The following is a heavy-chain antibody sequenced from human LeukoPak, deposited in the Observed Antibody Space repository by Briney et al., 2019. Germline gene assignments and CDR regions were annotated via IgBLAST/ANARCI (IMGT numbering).Heavy chain of an antibody. V-gene: IGHV3-23*01. CDR2: ISGSGGST. J-gene: IGHJ1*01. CDR3: AKSGYDYAEYFQH. D-gene: IGHD5-12*01. Sequence: GGSQRLSCAASGFTFSSYAMSWVRQAPGNGLEWVSAISGSGGSTYYADSVKGRFTISRDNSKNTLYLQMNSLRAEDTAVYYCAKSGYDYAEYFQHWGQGTLVTVSS. CDR1: GFTFSSYA.